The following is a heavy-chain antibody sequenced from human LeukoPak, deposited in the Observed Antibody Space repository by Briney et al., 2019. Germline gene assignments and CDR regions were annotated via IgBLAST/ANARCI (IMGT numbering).Heavy chain of an antibody. V-gene: IGHV1-8*01. D-gene: IGHD6-13*01. CDR1: GYTFISYD. CDR3: ARDPIGSRWPYYFDY. CDR2: MSPNSGNT. Sequence: ASVRVPCKASGYTFISYDINWVRQATGQGPEWMGWMSPNSGNTGYAQKFQGRVTITRDTSASTAYMELSSLRSEDTAVYYCARDPIGSRWPYYFDYWGQGTLVTVSS. J-gene: IGHJ4*02.